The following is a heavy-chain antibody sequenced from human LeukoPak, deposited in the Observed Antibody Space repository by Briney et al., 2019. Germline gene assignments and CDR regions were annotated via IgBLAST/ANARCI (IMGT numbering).Heavy chain of an antibody. CDR2: IYTSGST. D-gene: IGHD1-26*01. J-gene: IGHJ6*03. Sequence: SQTLSLTCTVSGGSISSGSDYWRWLRQPAGRGVEWIWRIYTSGSTNYNPSLKSRVTISVDTSKNHFSLKLSSVTAADTAVYYCARDGLLAATKESYYYYMDVWGKGNRVTVSS. CDR3: ARDGLLAATKESYYYYMDV. CDR1: GGSISSGSDY. V-gene: IGHV4-61*02.